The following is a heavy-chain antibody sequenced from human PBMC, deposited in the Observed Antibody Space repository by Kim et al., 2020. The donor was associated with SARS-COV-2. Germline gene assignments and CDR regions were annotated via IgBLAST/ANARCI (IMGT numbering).Heavy chain of an antibody. V-gene: IGHV4-61*01. CDR1: GGSVSSGSYY. Sequence: SETLSLTCNVSGGSVSSGSYYWSWIRQPPGKGLEWIGYIYNSGSTNYNPSLKSRVTISADTSKNQFSLSLKSVTAADTAVYYCASHNGDYLGWFDFWGQGTLVSVDS. CDR3: ASHNGDYLGWFDF. CDR2: IYNSGST. J-gene: IGHJ4*02. D-gene: IGHD4-17*01.